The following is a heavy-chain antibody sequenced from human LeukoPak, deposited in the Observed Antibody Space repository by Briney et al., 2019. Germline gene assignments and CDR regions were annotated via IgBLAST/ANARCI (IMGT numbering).Heavy chain of an antibody. J-gene: IGHJ4*02. Sequence: GGSLRLSCAASGFTFSSYAMTWVRQAPGKGLEWVSAISGSGDSTYYADSVKGRFTISRDNSKNTLYLQMNNLRAEDTAVYYCARGIIEYSGYDYWGQGTLVTVSS. CDR1: GFTFSSYA. CDR2: ISGSGDST. V-gene: IGHV3-23*01. D-gene: IGHD5-12*01. CDR3: ARGIIEYSGYDY.